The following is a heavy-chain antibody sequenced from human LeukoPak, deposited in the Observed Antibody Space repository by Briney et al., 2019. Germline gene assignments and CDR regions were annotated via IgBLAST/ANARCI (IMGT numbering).Heavy chain of an antibody. J-gene: IGHJ6*03. CDR1: GFTFSSYA. V-gene: IGHV3-23*01. D-gene: IGHD3-10*01. Sequence: GGSLRLSCAASGFTFSSYAMSWVRQAPGKGLEWVSAISGSGGSTYYADSVKGRFTISRDNSKNTLYLQMNSLRAEDTAVYYCAKGNVWFGVLSSYMDVWGKGTTFTVSS. CDR3: AKGNVWFGVLSSYMDV. CDR2: ISGSGGST.